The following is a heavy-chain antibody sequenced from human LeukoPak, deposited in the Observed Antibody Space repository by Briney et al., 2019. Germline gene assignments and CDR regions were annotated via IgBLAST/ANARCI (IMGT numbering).Heavy chain of an antibody. D-gene: IGHD3-10*01. J-gene: IGHJ6*02. CDR3: ASDMVRGVNYYYYYGMDV. CDR2: TWNDGSNK. V-gene: IGHV3-33*01. CDR1: GFTFSSYG. Sequence: GGSLRLSCPASGFTFSSYGMHWVRQAPGKGLEWVAATWNDGSNKYYADSVKGRFTISRDNSKNPLYLQMNSLRAEDTAVYYCASDMVRGVNYYYYYGMDVWGQGTTVTVSS.